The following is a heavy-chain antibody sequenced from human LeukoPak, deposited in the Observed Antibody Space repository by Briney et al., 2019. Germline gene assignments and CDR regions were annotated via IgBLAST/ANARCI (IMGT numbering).Heavy chain of an antibody. CDR1: GYSFTNYW. Sequence: GESLKISCKGSGYSFTNYWIGWVRQMPGRGLEWMGIIYPGDSDTRYSPSFEGQVTISADKSISTAYLQWSSLKASDTAMYYCAGSSVDSSIYLHHFDYWGQGTLVTVSS. CDR2: IYPGDSDT. D-gene: IGHD3-22*01. CDR3: AGSSVDSSIYLHHFDY. V-gene: IGHV5-51*01. J-gene: IGHJ4*02.